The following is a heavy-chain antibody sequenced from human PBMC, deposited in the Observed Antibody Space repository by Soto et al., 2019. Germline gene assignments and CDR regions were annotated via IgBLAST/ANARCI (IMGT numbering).Heavy chain of an antibody. CDR3: ARDAPETAPY. D-gene: IGHD2-2*01. J-gene: IGHJ4*02. V-gene: IGHV4-31*03. CDR1: GGSISNGDYY. CDR2: INYRGST. Sequence: SETLSLTCTVSGGSISNGDYYWNWIRQHPEKGLEWIGYINYRGSTFYNPSLKSRIIISVERSKNQFSLKLSSVTAADTAVYYCARDAPETAPYWGQGTLVTVSS.